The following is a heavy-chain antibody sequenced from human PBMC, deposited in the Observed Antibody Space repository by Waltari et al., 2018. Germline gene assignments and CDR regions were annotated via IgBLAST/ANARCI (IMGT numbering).Heavy chain of an antibody. CDR3: AKDVTGAFDI. CDR2: ISGNGGST. D-gene: IGHD4-4*01. CDR1: GFTFSSYA. Sequence: EVQLLESGGGLVQPGGSLRLSCAASGFTFSSYAMSWVRQAPGKGVEWVSAISGNGGSTYYADSGKGRFNISRDNSKNTLYLQMNSLRAEDTAVYYCAKDVTGAFDIWGQGTMVTVSS. V-gene: IGHV3-23*01. J-gene: IGHJ3*02.